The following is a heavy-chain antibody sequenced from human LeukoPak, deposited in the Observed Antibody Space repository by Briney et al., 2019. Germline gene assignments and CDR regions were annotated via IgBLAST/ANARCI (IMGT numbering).Heavy chain of an antibody. CDR3: ASDSSSWTVDY. Sequence: GGTLRLSCAASGFTFSSYWMSWVRQAPGKGLEWVANIKQDGSEKYYVDSVKGRFSISRDNAKNSLYLQMNSLRAEDTAVYYCASDSSSWTVDYWGQGTLVTVSS. J-gene: IGHJ4*02. CDR2: IKQDGSEK. V-gene: IGHV3-7*01. CDR1: GFTFSSYW. D-gene: IGHD6-13*01.